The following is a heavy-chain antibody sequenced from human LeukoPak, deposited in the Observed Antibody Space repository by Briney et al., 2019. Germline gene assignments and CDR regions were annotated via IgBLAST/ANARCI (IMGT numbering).Heavy chain of an antibody. D-gene: IGHD2-2*01. CDR3: AKGVYGYADYALLDY. CDR2: ISSDGSNK. CDR1: GFTFSSYA. J-gene: IGHJ4*02. V-gene: IGHV3-30*04. Sequence: GRSLRLSCAASGFTFSSYAMHWVRQAPGKGLEWVAFISSDGSNKYYADSVKGRFSISRDNSKNTLYLQMNSLRPEDTAVYYCAKGVYGYADYALLDYWGQGTLVTVSS.